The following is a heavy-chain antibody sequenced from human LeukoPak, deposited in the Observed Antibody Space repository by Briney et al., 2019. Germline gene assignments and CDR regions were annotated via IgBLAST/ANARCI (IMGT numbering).Heavy chain of an antibody. CDR2: INSDGSST. CDR3: ARRSRQDAFDI. Sequence: PGGSLRLSCAASGVTFSSYWMHWVRQAPGKGLVWVSRINSDGSSTSYADSVKGRFTISRDNAKNTLYLQMNSLRAEDTAVYYCARRSRQDAFDIWGQGTMVTVSS. D-gene: IGHD6-13*01. J-gene: IGHJ3*02. V-gene: IGHV3-74*01. CDR1: GVTFSSYW.